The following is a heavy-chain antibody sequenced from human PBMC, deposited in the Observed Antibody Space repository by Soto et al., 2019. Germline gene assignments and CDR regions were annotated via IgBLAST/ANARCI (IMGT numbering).Heavy chain of an antibody. CDR3: AKEGGLSGSYYISSSYYFDD. J-gene: IGHJ4*02. D-gene: IGHD1-26*01. CDR1: GFTFSSYG. V-gene: IGHV3-30*18. CDR2: ISYDGSNT. Sequence: QVQLVESGGGVVQPGRSLRLSCVASGFTFSSYGMHWVRQAPGKGLEWVAIISYDGSNTYYADSVKGRFTISRDNSKNTLYLRMNSVRAEDTSVYYCAKEGGLSGSYYISSSYYFDDWGQGTLVTVSS.